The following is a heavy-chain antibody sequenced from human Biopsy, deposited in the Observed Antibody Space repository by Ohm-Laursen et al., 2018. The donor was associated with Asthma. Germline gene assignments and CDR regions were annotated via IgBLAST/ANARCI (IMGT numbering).Heavy chain of an antibody. D-gene: IGHD2-2*01. CDR2: INSVFGTT. J-gene: IGHJ4*02. V-gene: IGHV1-69*13. Sequence: ASVKVSCNSLGGTFNTYVIGWARQAPGQGLEWMGGINSVFGTTTYPQKFQDRVTITADDSTSTVYMELSSPRSEDTAVYYCARKAGSCISRTCYSLDFWGQGTLVTVSS. CDR1: GGTFNTYV. CDR3: ARKAGSCISRTCYSLDF.